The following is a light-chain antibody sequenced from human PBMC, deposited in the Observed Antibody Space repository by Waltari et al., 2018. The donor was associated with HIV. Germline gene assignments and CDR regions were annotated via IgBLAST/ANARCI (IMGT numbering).Light chain of an antibody. CDR3: AAWDDTLYGL. J-gene: IGLJ2*01. CDR2: SNI. Sequence: QSVLTQPPSASGTPGQRVTISCSGSSSNIGKYPVNWSHQVPGTAPKLVIYSNIQRRSGVLDRFSGAQSGTSASLAISGFRSEDEGDYYWAAWDDTLYGLFGGGTRLTVL. CDR1: SSNIGKYP. V-gene: IGLV1-44*01.